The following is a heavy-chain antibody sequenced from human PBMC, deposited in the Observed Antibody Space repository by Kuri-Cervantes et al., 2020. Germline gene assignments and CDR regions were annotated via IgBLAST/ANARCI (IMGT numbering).Heavy chain of an antibody. CDR2: INWNGGST. CDR3: AKGTYGDYNYYYGMDV. Sequence: GGSLRLSCAASGFTFDDYGMSWVRQAPGKGLEWVSGINWNGGSTGYADSVKGRFTISRDNAKNSLYLQMNSLRAEDTALYYCAKGTYGDYNYYYGMDVWGQGTTVTVSS. D-gene: IGHD4-17*01. J-gene: IGHJ6*02. V-gene: IGHV3-20*04. CDR1: GFTFDDYG.